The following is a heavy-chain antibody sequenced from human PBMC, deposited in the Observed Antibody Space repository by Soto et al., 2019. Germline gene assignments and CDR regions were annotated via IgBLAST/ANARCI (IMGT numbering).Heavy chain of an antibody. J-gene: IGHJ6*02. CDR3: ASFKCTYCSSRNYYGMDV. D-gene: IGHD2-2*01. CDR2: IYHSGST. V-gene: IGHV4-30-2*01. CDR1: GGSISSGGYS. Sequence: SETLSLTCAVSGGSISSGGYSWSWIRQPPGKGLEWIGYIYHSGSTYYNPSLKSRVTISVDRSKNQFSLKLSSVTAADTAVYYCASFKCTYCSSRNYYGMDVWGQGTTVTVSS.